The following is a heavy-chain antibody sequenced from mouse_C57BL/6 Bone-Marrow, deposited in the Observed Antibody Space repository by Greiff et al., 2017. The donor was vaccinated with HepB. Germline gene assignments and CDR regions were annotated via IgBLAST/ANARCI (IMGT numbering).Heavy chain of an antibody. CDR3: TRPGYYYGSSYEAY. CDR1: GYTFTDYE. V-gene: IGHV1-15*01. D-gene: IGHD1-1*01. CDR2: IDPETGGT. J-gene: IGHJ3*01. Sequence: QVHVKQSGAELARPGASVTLSCKASGYTFTDYEMHWVKQTPVHGLEWIGAIDPETGGTAYNQKFKGKAILTADKSSSTAYMELRSLTSEDSAVYYCTRPGYYYGSSYEAYWGQGTLVTVSA.